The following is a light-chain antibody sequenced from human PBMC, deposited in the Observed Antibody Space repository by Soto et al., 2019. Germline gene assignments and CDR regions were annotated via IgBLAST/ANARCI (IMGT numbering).Light chain of an antibody. CDR2: GAF. J-gene: IGKJ4*01. Sequence: EIVLTQSPGTLSVSPGEGATLSCRASQSVTSNFLAWYQQRPGQGPRLLIYGAFNRDTGIPDRFSASGSGTDFSLTISRLEPEDFAVYYCQQYGRSPLTFGGGTKVE. V-gene: IGKV3-20*01. CDR1: QSVTSNF. CDR3: QQYGRSPLT.